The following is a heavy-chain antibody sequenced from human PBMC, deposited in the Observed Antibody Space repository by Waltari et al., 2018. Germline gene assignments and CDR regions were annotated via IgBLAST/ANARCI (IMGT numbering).Heavy chain of an antibody. CDR2: VGGVATNI. CDR1: GFAFRNFW. D-gene: IGHD2-15*01. CDR3: AAIYYSGTGYHYYYYGLDV. Sequence: ELQLVESGGGLVQPGGSLRLSCAASGFAFRNFWMPWVRQAPGKGLVGVERVGGVATNIMYAGSVDGRFTISRDNARNTLYLQMNSLRAEDTALYYCAAIYYSGTGYHYYYYGLDVWGQGTTVTVS. V-gene: IGHV3-74*03. J-gene: IGHJ6*02.